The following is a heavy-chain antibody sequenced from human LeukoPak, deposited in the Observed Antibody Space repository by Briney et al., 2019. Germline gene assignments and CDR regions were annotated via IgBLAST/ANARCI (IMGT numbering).Heavy chain of an antibody. Sequence: GSLRLSCAASGFTFSSYAMSWVRQAPGKGLEWGSAISGSGGSTYYADSVKGRFTISRDNSKNTLYLQMNSLRAEDTAVYYCAKVTGSMIGAFDIWGQGTMVTVSS. CDR1: GFTFSSYA. CDR2: ISGSGGST. D-gene: IGHD3-22*01. J-gene: IGHJ3*02. CDR3: AKVTGSMIGAFDI. V-gene: IGHV3-23*01.